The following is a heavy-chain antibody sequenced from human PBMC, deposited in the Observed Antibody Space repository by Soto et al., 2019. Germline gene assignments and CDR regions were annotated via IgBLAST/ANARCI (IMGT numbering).Heavy chain of an antibody. CDR2: IIPIVGTA. CDR3: APSNRGDIVVVLAAVYYYYYGMEV. CDR1: GGTFSSYA. D-gene: IGHD2-2*01. V-gene: IGHV1-69*13. Sequence: SVKVSCKASGGTFSSYAISWVRQAPGQGLEWMGGIIPIVGTANYAQKFQGRVTITADESTSTAYMELSSLRSEDTAVYYCAPSNRGDIVVVLAAVYYYYYGMEVWGQATRVTVSS. J-gene: IGHJ6*01.